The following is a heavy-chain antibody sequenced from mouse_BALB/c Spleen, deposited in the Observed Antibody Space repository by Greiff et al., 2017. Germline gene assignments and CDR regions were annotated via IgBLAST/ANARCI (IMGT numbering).Heavy chain of an antibody. CDR2: IWRGGST. J-gene: IGHJ2*01. V-gene: IGHV2-5-1*01. Sequence: QVQLQQSGPSLVQPSQSRSITCTVSGFSLTSYGVHWVRPSPGKGLDWLGVIWRGGSTDYNAAFMSRLSITKDNSKSQVFFKMTSLQADDTAIYCCANNSYDSSSFDYWGQGTTLTVSS. D-gene: IGHD1-1*01. CDR3: ANNSYDSSSFDY. CDR1: GFSLTSYG.